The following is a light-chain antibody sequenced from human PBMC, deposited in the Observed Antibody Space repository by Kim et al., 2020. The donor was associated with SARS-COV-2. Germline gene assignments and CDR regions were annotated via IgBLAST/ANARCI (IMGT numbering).Light chain of an antibody. CDR3: QQYNNWPPWT. CDR2: CAS. J-gene: IGKJ1*01. CDR1: QRVSSD. Sequence: SPAERAPPAPRAPQRVSSDVAWYQQKPRQAPRRLIYCASTRATGIPARFSGGASGTGFTLTISCLQSEVFAVYYCQQYNNWPPWTFGQGTKVDIK. V-gene: IGKV3-15*01.